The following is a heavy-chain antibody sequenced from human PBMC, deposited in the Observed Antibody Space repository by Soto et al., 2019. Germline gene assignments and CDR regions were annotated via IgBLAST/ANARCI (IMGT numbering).Heavy chain of an antibody. D-gene: IGHD4-4*01. CDR2: IYHSGNT. J-gene: IGHJ5*02. CDR1: GGSISSIGYS. CDR3: ARTTVLRGAWFDP. V-gene: IGHV4-30-2*01. Sequence: LQLQESGSGLVKSSQTLSLTCAVSGGSISSIGYSWSWIRQPPGKGLEWIGYIYHSGNTYYNPSLKSRVTISMDRSNNQFSLNLTSMTAADTAVYYCARTTVLRGAWFDPWGQGTLVIVSS.